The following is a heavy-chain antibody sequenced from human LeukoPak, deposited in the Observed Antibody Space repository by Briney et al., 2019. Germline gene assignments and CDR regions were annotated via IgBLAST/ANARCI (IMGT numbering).Heavy chain of an antibody. J-gene: IGHJ5*02. CDR1: GGSISSSSYY. V-gene: IGHV4-39*01. CDR3: AGRGGYCSSTSCSNWFDP. CDR2: IYYSGST. Sequence: SETLSLTCTVSGGSISSSSYYWGWIRQPPGKGLEWIGSIYYSGSTYYNPSLESRVTISVDTSKNQFSLKLSSVTAADTAVYYCAGRGGYCSSTSCSNWFDPWGQGTLVTVSS. D-gene: IGHD2-2*01.